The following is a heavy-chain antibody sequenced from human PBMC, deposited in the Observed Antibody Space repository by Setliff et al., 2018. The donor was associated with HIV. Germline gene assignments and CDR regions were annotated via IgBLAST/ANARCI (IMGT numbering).Heavy chain of an antibody. Sequence: PGGSLRLSCATSGFTLSTYGMHWVRQGPGKGLEWVAVIWFDGSVKFYAETGQGRFTISRDNSRRTLYLQINNVRVEDTAVYHCAKDSGAINGAWFPLWGQGTLVTVSS. CDR2: IWFDGSVK. CDR1: GFTLSTYG. J-gene: IGHJ4*02. V-gene: IGHV3-33*06. CDR3: AKDSGAINGAWFPL. D-gene: IGHD2-8*01.